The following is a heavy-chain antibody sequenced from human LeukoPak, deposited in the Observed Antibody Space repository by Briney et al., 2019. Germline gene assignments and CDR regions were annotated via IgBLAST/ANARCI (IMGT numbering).Heavy chain of an antibody. V-gene: IGHV3-33*01. D-gene: IGHD3-10*01. CDR1: GFTFSSYG. CDR2: ISDDGSNT. Sequence: GGSLRLSCAASGFTFSSYGMHWVRQAPGKGLEWVALISDDGSNTYYADSVKGRFTISRDNSKNTVYLQMNSLRADDTAVYYCARDAVRTWFGELSRWFDPWGQGTLVTVSS. J-gene: IGHJ5*02. CDR3: ARDAVRTWFGELSRWFDP.